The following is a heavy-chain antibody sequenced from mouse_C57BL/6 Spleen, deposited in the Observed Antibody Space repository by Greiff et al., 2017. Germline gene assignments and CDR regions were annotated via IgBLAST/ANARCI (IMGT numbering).Heavy chain of an antibody. V-gene: IGHV1-69*01. J-gene: IGHJ2*01. Sequence: VQLQQPGAELVMPGASVKLSCKASGYTFTSYWMHWVKQRPGQGLEWIGEIDPSDSYTNYNQKFKGKSTLTVDKSSSTAYMQLSSRTSEDSAVYYCARGYDGNFSFDDWGQGTTLTVAA. CDR3: ARGYDGNFSFDD. CDR2: IDPSDSYT. D-gene: IGHD2-1*01. CDR1: GYTFTSYW.